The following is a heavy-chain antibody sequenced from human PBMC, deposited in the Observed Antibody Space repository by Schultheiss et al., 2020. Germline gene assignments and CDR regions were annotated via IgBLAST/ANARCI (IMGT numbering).Heavy chain of an antibody. CDR2: IRSKAYGGTT. Sequence: GGSLRLSCTASGFTFGDYAMSWVRQAPGKGLEWVGFIRSKAYGGTTEYAASVKGRFTISRDDSKSIAYLQMNSLKTEDTAVYYCTRDRERWLRGDIWGQGTMVTVSS. CDR3: TRDRERWLRGDI. J-gene: IGHJ3*02. CDR1: GFTFGDYA. D-gene: IGHD5-24*01. V-gene: IGHV3-49*04.